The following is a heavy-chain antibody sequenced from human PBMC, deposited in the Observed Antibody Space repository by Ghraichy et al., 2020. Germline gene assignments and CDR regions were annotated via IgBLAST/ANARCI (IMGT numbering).Heavy chain of an antibody. CDR2: IYYSGST. J-gene: IGHJ4*02. V-gene: IGHV4-31*03. CDR1: GGSISSGGYY. D-gene: IGHD2-2*01. Sequence: SETLSLTCTVSGGSISSGGYYWSWIRQHPGKGLEWIGYIYYSGSTYYNPSLKSRVTISVDTSKNQFSLKLSSVTAADTAVYYCARAPATYYYFDYWGQGTLVTVSS. CDR3: ARAPATYYYFDY.